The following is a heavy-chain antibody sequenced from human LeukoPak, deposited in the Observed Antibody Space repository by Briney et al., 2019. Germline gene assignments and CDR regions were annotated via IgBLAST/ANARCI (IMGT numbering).Heavy chain of an antibody. J-gene: IGHJ5*02. Sequence: SVKVSCKASGGTFSSYAISWVRQAPGQGLEWMGRIIPILGIANYAQKFQGRVTITADKSTSTAYMELSSLRSEDTAVNYCARDRPVDTAMGFDPWGQGTLVTVSS. CDR2: IIPILGIA. V-gene: IGHV1-69*04. D-gene: IGHD5-18*01. CDR3: ARDRPVDTAMGFDP. CDR1: GGTFSSYA.